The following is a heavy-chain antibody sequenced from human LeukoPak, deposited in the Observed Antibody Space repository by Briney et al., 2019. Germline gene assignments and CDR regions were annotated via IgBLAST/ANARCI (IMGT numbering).Heavy chain of an antibody. CDR1: GITFSIYE. CDR2: ISRTGTTI. J-gene: IGHJ4*02. D-gene: IGHD1-26*01. Sequence: GGSLRLSCAASGITFSIYEMNWVRQAPGKGLEWVSYISRTGTTIYYADSVKGRFTISRDNSKNTLYLQMNSLRAEDTAVYYCASKVGATLDYWGQGTLVTVSS. V-gene: IGHV3-48*03. CDR3: ASKVGATLDY.